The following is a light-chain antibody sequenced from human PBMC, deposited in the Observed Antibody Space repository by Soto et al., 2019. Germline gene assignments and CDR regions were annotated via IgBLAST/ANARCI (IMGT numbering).Light chain of an antibody. Sequence: QSVLTQPASVSGSPGQSITISCTGTSSDVGANTYVSWYLQHPGEVTRLMVYDVYYRPSGVSNRFSGSKSGNTASLTISGLQAEDGGDYSCSSNTSSHIFFFGSGTKVTVL. CDR2: DVY. CDR1: SSDVGANTY. V-gene: IGLV2-14*03. J-gene: IGLJ1*01. CDR3: SSNTSSHIFF.